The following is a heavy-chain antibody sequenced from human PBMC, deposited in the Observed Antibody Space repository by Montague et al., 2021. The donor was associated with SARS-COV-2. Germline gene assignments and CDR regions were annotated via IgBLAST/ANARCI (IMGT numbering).Heavy chain of an antibody. J-gene: IGHJ4*02. CDR2: MHFTGKT. V-gene: IGHV4-4*07. CDR1: GDSITNHS. Sequence: SETLSLTCSVSGDSITNHSWAWIRQPAGKGLEWIGRMHFTGKTNFSLFFSSRLTMSADTSKNQFSLKLTSVTAADTAMYFCARDRFDFGAGRQGTIDFWGQGTLVTVSS. D-gene: IGHD3-10*01. CDR3: ARDRFDFGAGRQGTIDF.